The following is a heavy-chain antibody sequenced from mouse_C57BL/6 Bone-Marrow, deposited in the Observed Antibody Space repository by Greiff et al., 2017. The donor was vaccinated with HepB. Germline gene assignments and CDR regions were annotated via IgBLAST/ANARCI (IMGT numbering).Heavy chain of an antibody. J-gene: IGHJ4*01. V-gene: IGHV14-4*01. CDR1: GFNITDYY. Sequence: EVQLQQSGAELVRPGASVKLSCTASGFNITDYYMHWVKQRPEQGLEWIGRLDPANGATEYASKFQGKATITADTSSNTAYLPLSILTSEDTAVYYCTTRLDGMDYWGQGTAVTVSA. CDR3: TTRLDGMDY. CDR2: LDPANGAT.